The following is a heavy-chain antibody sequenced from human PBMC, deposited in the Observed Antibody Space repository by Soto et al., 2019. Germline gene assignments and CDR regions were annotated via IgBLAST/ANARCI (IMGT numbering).Heavy chain of an antibody. CDR2: INHSGST. CDR3: ARGGWTTGGYYYYYYGMDV. J-gene: IGHJ6*02. V-gene: IGHV4-34*01. D-gene: IGHD4-17*01. Sequence: SETLSLTCAVYGGSFSGYYWSWIRQPPGKGLEWIGEINHSGSTNYNPSLKGRVTISVDTSKNQFSLKLSSVTAADTAVYYCARGGWTTGGYYYYYYGMDVWGQGTTVTVSS. CDR1: GGSFSGYY.